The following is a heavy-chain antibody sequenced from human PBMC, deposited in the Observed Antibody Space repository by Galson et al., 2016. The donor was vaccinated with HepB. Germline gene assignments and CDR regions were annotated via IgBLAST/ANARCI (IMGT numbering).Heavy chain of an antibody. J-gene: IGHJ4*02. Sequence: SLRLSCAAPELIFSSYAMSWVRQVPGKGLEWVSGIFGNGGRTYYAEGVKGRFSISRDKSKKTRYLQMNSLRADDTAVYYCARNGGPIVIVPLVSWGQGALVTVSS. V-gene: IGHV3-23*01. CDR2: IFGNGGRT. CDR3: ARNGGPIVIVPLVS. CDR1: ELIFSSYA. D-gene: IGHD2/OR15-2a*01.